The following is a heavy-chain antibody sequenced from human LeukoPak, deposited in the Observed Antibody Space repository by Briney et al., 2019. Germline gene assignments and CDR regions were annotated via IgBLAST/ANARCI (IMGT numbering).Heavy chain of an antibody. Sequence: PGGSLRLSCAASGFTFSSYWMHWVRQAPGKGLVWVSRINSDGGSTTYVDSVRGRFTISRDNAKNTLYLQMNSVRVGDTAVYFCARDLNSGSYSSDAFDIWGQGTMVTVSS. CDR1: GFTFSSYW. V-gene: IGHV3-74*01. CDR2: INSDGGST. D-gene: IGHD1-26*01. CDR3: ARDLNSGSYSSDAFDI. J-gene: IGHJ3*02.